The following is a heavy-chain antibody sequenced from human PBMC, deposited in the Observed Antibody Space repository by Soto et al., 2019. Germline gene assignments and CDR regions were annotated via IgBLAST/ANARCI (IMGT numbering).Heavy chain of an antibody. D-gene: IGHD3-10*01. V-gene: IGHV1-69*01. J-gene: IGHJ6*02. CDR3: ARVIYYGSGSYSPYGMDV. Sequence: QVQLVQSGAEVKKPGSSVKVSCKTSGVSFNNNGIGWVRQAPGHGLEWMGGVSPPFRTSNYARKFQGRISITADAYTSTVNMELSSLTSEDTAQYYCARVIYYGSGSYSPYGMDVWGQGTTVTVSS. CDR2: VSPPFRTS. CDR1: GVSFNNNG.